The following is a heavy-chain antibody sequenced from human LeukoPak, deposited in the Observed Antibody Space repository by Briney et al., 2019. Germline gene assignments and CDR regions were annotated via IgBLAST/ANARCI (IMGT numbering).Heavy chain of an antibody. D-gene: IGHD4-11*01. Sequence: SETLSLTCTVSGGSISSYYWSWIRQPPGKGLEWIGYIYYSGSTNYNPSLKSRVTISVDTSKNQFSLKLSSVTAADTAVYYCARRVTTASPPENWFDPRGQGTLVTVSS. CDR1: GGSISSYY. V-gene: IGHV4-59*01. CDR3: ARRVTTASPPENWFDP. J-gene: IGHJ5*02. CDR2: IYYSGST.